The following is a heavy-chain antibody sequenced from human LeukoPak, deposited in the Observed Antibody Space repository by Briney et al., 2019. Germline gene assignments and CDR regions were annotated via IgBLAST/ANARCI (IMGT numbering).Heavy chain of an antibody. Sequence: GGSLRLSCAASGFNVSSNYMSWLRQAPGKGLEWVSVIYSGGSTYYADSVKGRFTISRDNSKNTLYLQMNSLRAEDTAVYYCARGGAQGYHLPYWGQGTRVTVSS. CDR2: IYSGGST. J-gene: IGHJ4*02. V-gene: IGHV3-53*01. D-gene: IGHD2-15*01. CDR3: ARGGAQGYHLPY. CDR1: GFNVSSNY.